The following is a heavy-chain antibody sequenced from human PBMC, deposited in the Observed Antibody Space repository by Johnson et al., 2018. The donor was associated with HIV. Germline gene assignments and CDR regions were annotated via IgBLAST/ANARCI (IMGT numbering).Heavy chain of an antibody. CDR1: LFPFRNCA. J-gene: IGHJ3*02. D-gene: IGHD3-22*01. CDR3: AKRLGFDNRGDQFDI. V-gene: IGHV3-23*04. Sequence: MQLVESGGGLVQPGGSLRLSCAASLFPFRNCAMNWVRQAPGKGLEWVATVSGGGGITYYADSVKGRFSISRDNSNNTLSLQMDSLRVEDTAVYYCAKRLGFDNRGDQFDIWGQGAMVTVSS. CDR2: VSGGGGIT.